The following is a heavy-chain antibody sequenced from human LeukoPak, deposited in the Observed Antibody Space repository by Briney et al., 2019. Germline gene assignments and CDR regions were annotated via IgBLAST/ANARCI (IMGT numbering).Heavy chain of an antibody. CDR1: GFTFSSYG. CDR2: IRYDGSNK. Sequence: PGGSLRLSCAASGFTFSSYGTHWVRQAPGKGLEWVAFIRYDGSNKYYADSVKGRFTISRDNSKNTLYLQMNSLRAEDTAVYYCAREPDYYDSSGYYSNYWGQGTLVTVSS. CDR3: AREPDYYDSSGYYSNY. V-gene: IGHV3-30*02. J-gene: IGHJ4*02. D-gene: IGHD3-22*01.